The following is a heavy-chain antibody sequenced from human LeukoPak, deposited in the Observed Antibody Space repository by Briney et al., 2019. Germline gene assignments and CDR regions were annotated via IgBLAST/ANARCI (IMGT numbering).Heavy chain of an antibody. J-gene: IGHJ5*02. D-gene: IGHD3-10*01. V-gene: IGHV3-30-3*01. CDR1: GFTFSSYA. CDR3: ARDLIGDYYGSGSYFNWFDP. CDR2: ISYDGSNK. Sequence: PGGSLRLSCAASGFTFSSYAMHWVRQAPGKGLEWVAVISYDGSNKYYADSVKGRFTISRDNSKNTLYLQMNSLRAEDTAVYYCARDLIGDYYGSGSYFNWFDPWGQGTLVTVSS.